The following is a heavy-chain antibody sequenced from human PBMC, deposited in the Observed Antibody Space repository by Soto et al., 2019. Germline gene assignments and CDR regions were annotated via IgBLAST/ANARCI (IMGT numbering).Heavy chain of an antibody. D-gene: IGHD6-6*01. CDR1: GASIISDDYY. CDR2: IYHTGRT. Sequence: SETLSLTCNVSGASIISDDYYWTWIRQPPGKGLEWIGYIYHTGRTSYNPALRSRLTISIDRSKNQFSLTLSSVSAADTALYYCARDQSSSPDFFDYWGQGTLVTVSS. CDR3: ARDQSSSPDFFDY. J-gene: IGHJ4*02. V-gene: IGHV4-30-4*01.